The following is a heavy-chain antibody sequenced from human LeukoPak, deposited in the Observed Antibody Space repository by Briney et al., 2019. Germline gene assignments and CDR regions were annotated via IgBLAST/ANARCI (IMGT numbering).Heavy chain of an antibody. CDR2: ISGGGGST. Sequence: GGSLRLSCAASGFAFTSYSMNWVRQAPGKGLEWVSTISGGGGSTYYADSVKGRFTISRDNSKNTLYLQVNSLRAEDTAVYYCAKGGKWDVTPFDYWGQGTLVTVSS. CDR3: AKGGKWDVTPFDY. D-gene: IGHD1-26*01. V-gene: IGHV3-23*01. CDR1: GFAFTSYS. J-gene: IGHJ4*02.